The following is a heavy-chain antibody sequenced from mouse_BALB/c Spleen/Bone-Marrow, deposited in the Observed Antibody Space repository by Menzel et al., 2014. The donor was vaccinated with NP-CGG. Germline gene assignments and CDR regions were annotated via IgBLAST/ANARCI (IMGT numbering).Heavy chain of an antibody. CDR2: IYPGSGST. V-gene: IGHV1-84*02. D-gene: IGHD3-1*01. Sequence: QVQLQQSGPELVKPGASVKIACKASGYTFTDYYISWVKQKPGQGLEWIGWIYPGSGSTKYNEKFKGKATLTVDTSSSTAYMQLSSLTPEDTAVYFCANLGRYAMDYWGQGTSVTVSS. CDR3: ANLGRYAMDY. CDR1: GYTFTDYY. J-gene: IGHJ4*01.